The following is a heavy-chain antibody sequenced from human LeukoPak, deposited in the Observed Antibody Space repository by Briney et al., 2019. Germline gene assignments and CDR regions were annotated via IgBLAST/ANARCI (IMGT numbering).Heavy chain of an antibody. CDR2: IKQDGSEK. J-gene: IGHJ4*02. D-gene: IGHD2-2*01. CDR1: GFTFSNYW. V-gene: IGHV3-7*01. Sequence: GGSLRLSCAASGFTFSNYWMTWVRQAPGKGLEWVANIKQDGSEKYYVDSVRGRFTISRDNAKNSLYLQMNSLRAEDTAVYYCARDQSTYAWSHINDYWGQGTLVTVSS. CDR3: ARDQSTYAWSHINDY.